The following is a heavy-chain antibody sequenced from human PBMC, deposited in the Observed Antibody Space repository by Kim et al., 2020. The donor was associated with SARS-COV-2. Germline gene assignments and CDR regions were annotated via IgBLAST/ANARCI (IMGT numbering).Heavy chain of an antibody. J-gene: IGHJ5*02. Sequence: GGSLRLSCAASGFTFSSHRMNWVRQAPGKGLEWISCIFGGGTPTHYADSVEGRFTISRDDAKNSLYLQMNSLRAEDTAVYYCAREYIGSYHALDLWGQGVLSTASS. D-gene: IGHD6-6*01. V-gene: IGHV3-48*03. CDR2: IFGGGTPT. CDR1: GFTFSSHR. CDR3: AREYIGSYHALDL.